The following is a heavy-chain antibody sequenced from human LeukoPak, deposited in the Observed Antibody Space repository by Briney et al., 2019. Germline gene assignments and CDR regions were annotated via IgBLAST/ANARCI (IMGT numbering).Heavy chain of an antibody. Sequence: SETLSLTCTVSGGSISSYYWSWIRQPPGKGLEWIGYIYYSGSTNYNPSLKSRVTISVDTSKNQFSLKLSSVTAADTAVYYCARAETYYYDSSGYLLGYWGQGTLVTVSS. CDR2: IYYSGST. CDR1: GGSISSYY. D-gene: IGHD3-22*01. J-gene: IGHJ4*02. CDR3: ARAETYYYDSSGYLLGY. V-gene: IGHV4-59*01.